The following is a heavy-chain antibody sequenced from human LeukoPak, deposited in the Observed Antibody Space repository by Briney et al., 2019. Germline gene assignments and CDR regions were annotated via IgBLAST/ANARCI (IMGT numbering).Heavy chain of an antibody. D-gene: IGHD3-16*02. J-gene: IGHJ4*02. V-gene: IGHV4-59*06. CDR2: IYYSGST. CDR3: ARGPNYVWGSYQYFDY. CDR1: GGSISSYY. Sequence: SETLSLTCTVSGGSISSYYWSWIRQPPGKGLEWIGYIYYSGSTSYNPSLKSRLTISVDTSKNQFSLKLRFVTAADTAVYYCARGPNYVWGSYQYFDYWGQGALVTVSS.